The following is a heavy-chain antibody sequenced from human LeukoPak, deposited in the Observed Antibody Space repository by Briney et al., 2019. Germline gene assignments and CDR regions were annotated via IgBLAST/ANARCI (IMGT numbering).Heavy chain of an antibody. V-gene: IGHV4-4*07. CDR2: IYSSGDT. J-gene: IGHJ4*02. D-gene: IGHD2-15*01. Sequence: SETLSLTCTVSGGSISSYYWSWVRQPAGKGLEWIGRIYSSGDTNYNPSLKSRVSMSVDTSRNQFSLKLNSVTAADTAVYYCARVSVGYCSGGSCPYYFDYWGQGTLVTVSS. CDR1: GGSISSYY. CDR3: ARVSVGYCSGGSCPYYFDY.